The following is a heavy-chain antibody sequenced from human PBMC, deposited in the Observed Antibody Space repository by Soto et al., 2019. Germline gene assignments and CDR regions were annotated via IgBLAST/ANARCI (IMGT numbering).Heavy chain of an antibody. V-gene: IGHV4-30-2*01. CDR1: GGSISSGGYS. CDR2: IYHSGST. J-gene: IGHJ4*02. D-gene: IGHD5-12*01. Sequence: TCAVSGGSISSGGYSWSWIRQPPGKGLEWIGYIYHSGSTYYNPSLKSRVTISVDRSKNQFSLKLSSVTAADTAVYYCARRRTYSGYSSAFDLWGRGILVTVSS. CDR3: ARRRTYSGYSSAFDL.